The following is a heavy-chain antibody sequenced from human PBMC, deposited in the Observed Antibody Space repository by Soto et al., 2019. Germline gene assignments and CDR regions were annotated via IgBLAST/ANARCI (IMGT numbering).Heavy chain of an antibody. Sequence: QVQLQESGPGLVKPSETLSLTCTVSGGSISSHYWSWIRQPPGKGLEWIGYIYYSGTTWYDPSLESRVTISVDTSRNQFSLRLSSVTAADTAVYSCARHTSGVTDYWGQGTLVTVSS. CDR1: GGSISSHY. CDR3: ARHTSGVTDY. J-gene: IGHJ4*02. V-gene: IGHV4-59*08. D-gene: IGHD3-10*01. CDR2: IYYSGTT.